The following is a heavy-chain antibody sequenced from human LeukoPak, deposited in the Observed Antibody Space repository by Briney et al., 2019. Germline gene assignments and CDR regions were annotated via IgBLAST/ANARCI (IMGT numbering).Heavy chain of an antibody. CDR2: ISYTGST. J-gene: IGHJ4*02. D-gene: IGHD2-2*01. V-gene: IGHV4-59*01. CDR3: ATVSGTSSILY. CDR1: GGSISSYY. Sequence: SETLSLTCTVSGGSISSYYWSWIRQPPGKGLEWIGYISYTGSTNYNPSLKSRVTISLDTSKNHFSLKLTSVTAADTAVYYCATVSGTSSILYWGQGTLVIVSS.